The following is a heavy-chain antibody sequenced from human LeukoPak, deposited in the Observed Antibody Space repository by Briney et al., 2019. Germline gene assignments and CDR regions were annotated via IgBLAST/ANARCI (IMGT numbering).Heavy chain of an antibody. J-gene: IGHJ3*02. V-gene: IGHV4-59*08. CDR1: GGSISSYY. D-gene: IGHD6-25*01. CDR3: ARHIYSGWDRAFDI. CDR2: IYYSGST. Sequence: KPSETLSLTCTVSGGSISSYYWSWIRQPPGKGLEWIGYIYYSGSTNYNPSLKSRLTISVDTSKNQFSLKLSSVTAADTAVYYCARHIYSGWDRAFDIWGQGTMVTVSS.